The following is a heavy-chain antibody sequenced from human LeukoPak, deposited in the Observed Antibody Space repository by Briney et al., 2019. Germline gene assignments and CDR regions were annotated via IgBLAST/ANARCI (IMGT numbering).Heavy chain of an antibody. CDR3: ARRYYDRSGYYFHY. J-gene: IGHJ4*02. CDR1: GFTFSSYG. Sequence: PGRSLRLSCAASGFTFSSYGMHWVRQAPGKGLEWVAVISYDGSNKYYADSVKGRFTISRDNSKNSLYLQMNSLRAEDTSVYYCARRYYDRSGYYFHYWGQGTLVTVSS. V-gene: IGHV3-30*03. CDR2: ISYDGSNK. D-gene: IGHD3-22*01.